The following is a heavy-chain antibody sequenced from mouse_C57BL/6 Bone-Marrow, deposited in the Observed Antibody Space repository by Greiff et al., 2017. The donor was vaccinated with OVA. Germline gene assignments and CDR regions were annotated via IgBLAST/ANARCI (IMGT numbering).Heavy chain of an antibody. D-gene: IGHD2-4*01. J-gene: IGHJ3*01. CDR2: ISDGGSYT. Sequence: EVKLMESGGGLVKPGGSLKLSCAASGFTFSSYAMSWVRQTPEKRLEWVATISDGGSYTYYPDNVKGRFTISRDNAKNNLYLQMSHLKSEDTAMYYCARDDYDPWFAYWGRGTLVTVSA. V-gene: IGHV5-4*01. CDR3: ARDDYDPWFAY. CDR1: GFTFSSYA.